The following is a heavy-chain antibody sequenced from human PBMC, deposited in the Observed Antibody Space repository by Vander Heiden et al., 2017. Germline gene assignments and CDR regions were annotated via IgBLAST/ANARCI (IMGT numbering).Heavy chain of an antibody. CDR2: ISAYNGST. CDR3: AREYCSGGSGYGNWFDP. Sequence: QVQLVQSGAEVKKPGASVKVSCKVSGYTFTSYGIRWVRQAPGQCLEWVVWISAYNGSTNDAQKRQGRVTMATDTSTSTAYMGLRSLRSDDTAVYSGAREYCSGGSGYGNWFDPWGQGTLVTVSS. J-gene: IGHJ5*02. V-gene: IGHV1-18*01. D-gene: IGHD2-15*01. CDR1: GYTFTSYG.